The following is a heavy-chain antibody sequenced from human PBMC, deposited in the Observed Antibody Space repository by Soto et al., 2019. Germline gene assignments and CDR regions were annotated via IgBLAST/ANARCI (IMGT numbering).Heavy chain of an antibody. D-gene: IGHD1-26*01. CDR3: AKGGGYTAATDA. V-gene: IGHV3-30*18. CDR2: ISYDGSSK. Sequence: GGSLRLSCAASGFIFSSYGMHWVRQAPGKGLEWVAFISYDGSSKYYADSVKGRFTISRDNSKNTLYLQMNSLRGEDTAVFYFAKGGGYTAATDAWGQGTPVTVSS. J-gene: IGHJ5*02. CDR1: GFIFSSYG.